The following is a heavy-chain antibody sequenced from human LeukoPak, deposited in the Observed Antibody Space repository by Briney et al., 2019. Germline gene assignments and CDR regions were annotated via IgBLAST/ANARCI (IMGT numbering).Heavy chain of an antibody. CDR3: ARESLGRYFDQIYPRDAFDI. D-gene: IGHD3-9*01. CDR2: INPNSGGT. J-gene: IGHJ3*02. Sequence: ASVKVSCKASGYTFTGYYMHWVRQAPGQGLEWMGWINPNSGGTNYAQKFQGWVIMTRDTSISTAYMELSRLRSDDTAVYYCARESLGRYFDQIYPRDAFDIWGQGTMVTVSS. CDR1: GYTFTGYY. V-gene: IGHV1-2*04.